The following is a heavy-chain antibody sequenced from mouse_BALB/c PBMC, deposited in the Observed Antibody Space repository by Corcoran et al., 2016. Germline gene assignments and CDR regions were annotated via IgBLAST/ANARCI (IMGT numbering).Heavy chain of an antibody. CDR3: ANWDWYVDV. Sequence: LLKPGASVKLSCTASGFNITDTYMHWVKQRPEQGLEGIGRIDPANGHPKYDPKFQGKATITADTSSNTAYLQLSSLTSEDTAVYYCANWDWYVDVWGAGTTVTVSS. V-gene: IGHV14-3*02. CDR2: IDPANGHP. CDR1: GFNITDTY. J-gene: IGHJ1*01. D-gene: IGHD4-1*01.